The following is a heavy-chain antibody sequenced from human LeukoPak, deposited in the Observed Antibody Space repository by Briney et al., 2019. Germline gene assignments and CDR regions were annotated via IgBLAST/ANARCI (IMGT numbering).Heavy chain of an antibody. CDR3: ARXGELVRGVXIDQ. CDR2: ISYSGST. J-gene: IGHJ4*02. D-gene: IGHD3-10*01. V-gene: IGHV4-59*01. Sequence: SETLSLTCTVSGGSISSYYWTWIRQPPGKGLEWIGYISYSGSTNYNPSLRSRVTMSVDTSKNQLSLKLSSVAAADTAVYYCARXGELVRGVXIDQWGQGTLVSVS. CDR1: GGSISSYY.